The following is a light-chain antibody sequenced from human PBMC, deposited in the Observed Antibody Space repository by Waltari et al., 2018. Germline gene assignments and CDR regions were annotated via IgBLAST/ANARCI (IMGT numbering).Light chain of an antibody. CDR2: DVS. J-gene: IGLJ2*01. V-gene: IGLV2-11*01. CDR3: CSYAGSYTLV. CDR1: SSDVGGYNY. Sequence: QSALTQPRSVSGSPGQSVTISCTGTSSDVGGYNYVSRYQQHPGEAPKLIIYDVSKRPSGVPDRFAGSKSGNTASLTISWLQTEDEANYYCCSYAGSYTLVFGGGTKLTVL.